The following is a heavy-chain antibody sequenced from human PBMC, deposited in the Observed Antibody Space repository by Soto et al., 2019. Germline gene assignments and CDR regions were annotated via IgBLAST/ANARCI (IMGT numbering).Heavy chain of an antibody. CDR3: ARWGIVVVPAAKRRGDY. Sequence: QVQLQQWGAGLLKPSETLSLTCAVYGGSFSGYYWSWIRQPPGMGLEWIGEINHSGSTNYNPSLKSRVTISVDTSKNQFSLKLSSVTAADTAVYYCARWGIVVVPAAKRRGDYWGQGTLVTVSS. D-gene: IGHD2-2*01. CDR2: INHSGST. V-gene: IGHV4-34*01. J-gene: IGHJ4*02. CDR1: GGSFSGYY.